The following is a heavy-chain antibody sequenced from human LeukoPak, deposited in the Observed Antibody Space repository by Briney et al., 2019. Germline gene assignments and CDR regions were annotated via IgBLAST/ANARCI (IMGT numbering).Heavy chain of an antibody. CDR3: ARHLSDRTTVAGEFDY. CDR1: GGSLNNNY. Sequence: KSSETLSLTCTVSGGSLNNNYWSWVRQPPGKGLEWIGYISYSRSTSYNPSLESRVSISMASSRAQFSLQVNSVTAADTAVYFCARHLSDRTTVAGEFDYWGQGILVSVSS. J-gene: IGHJ4*02. V-gene: IGHV4-59*08. CDR2: ISYSRST. D-gene: IGHD6-19*01.